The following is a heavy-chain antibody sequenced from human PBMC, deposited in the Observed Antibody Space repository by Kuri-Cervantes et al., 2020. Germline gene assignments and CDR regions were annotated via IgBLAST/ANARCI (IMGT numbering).Heavy chain of an antibody. Sequence: ASVKVSCKASGYTFTSYYMHWVRQAPGQGLEWMGIINPSGGSTSYAQKFQGRVTMTTDTSTSTAYMELRSLRSDDTAVYYCARVQLVRGVIMYGTAFDYWGQGTLVTVSS. J-gene: IGHJ4*02. CDR3: ARVQLVRGVIMYGTAFDY. D-gene: IGHD3-10*01. V-gene: IGHV1-46*01. CDR2: INPSGGST. CDR1: GYTFTSYY.